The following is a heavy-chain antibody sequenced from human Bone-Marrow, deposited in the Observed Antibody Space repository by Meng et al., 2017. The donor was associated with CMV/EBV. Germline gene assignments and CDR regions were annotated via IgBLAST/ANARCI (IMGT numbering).Heavy chain of an antibody. CDR1: GYTFTSYD. CDR2: MNPNRGNT. J-gene: IGHJ6*02. Sequence: ASVKVSCKASGYTFTSYDINWVRQATGQGLEWMGWMNPNRGNTGYAQKFQGRVTMTRNTSISTAYMELSSLRSEDTAVYYCARGGLDGSSWYFGYYYYGMDVWGQGTTVTVSS. D-gene: IGHD6-13*01. V-gene: IGHV1-8*01. CDR3: ARGGLDGSSWYFGYYYYGMDV.